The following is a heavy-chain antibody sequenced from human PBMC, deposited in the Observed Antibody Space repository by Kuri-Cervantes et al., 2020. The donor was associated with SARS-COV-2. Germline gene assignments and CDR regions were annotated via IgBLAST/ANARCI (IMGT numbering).Heavy chain of an antibody. CDR3: ARAVSRLVHPPGTFDF. V-gene: IGHV4-61*03. D-gene: IGHD6-19*01. Sequence: GSLRLSCTVSGGSVSSGSYYWSWIRQPPGKGLEWSGDIHDSGSTNHNAFVKSRVAISLDTSKNLFSLKLTSVTAADTAIYYCARAVSRLVHPPGTFDFWGQGTLVTVSS. J-gene: IGHJ4*02. CDR1: GGSVSSGSYY. CDR2: IHDSGST.